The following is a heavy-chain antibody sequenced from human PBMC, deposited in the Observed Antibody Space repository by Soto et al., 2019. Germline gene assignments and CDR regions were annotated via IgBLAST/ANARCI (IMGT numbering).Heavy chain of an antibody. D-gene: IGHD1-1*01. CDR2: MNPNSGDT. V-gene: IGHV1-8*01. Sequence: QVQLVQSGAEVKKPGASVKVSCKAPGYTFTNYDINWVRQAAGQGREWMGWMNPNSGDTGYAQNFQGRVTMTRDTSIRTAYMELSSLRSEDTAVYYCARVGGKWNDDYFDYWGQGTLVTVSS. CDR1: GYTFTNYD. J-gene: IGHJ4*02. CDR3: ARVGGKWNDDYFDY.